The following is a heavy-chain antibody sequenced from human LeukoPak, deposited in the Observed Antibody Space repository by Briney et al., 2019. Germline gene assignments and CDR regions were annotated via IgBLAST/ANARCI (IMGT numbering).Heavy chain of an antibody. CDR2: INTFGTTA. V-gene: IGHV3-74*01. CDR1: GFTLGSYW. J-gene: IGHJ4*02. Sequence: GSLRLPCAVSGFTLGSYWMNWVGHVPGKGLVWVSHINTFGTTATSADSVKGRFTISRDNANHTLYLQMNSLRVEDTAVYYCVRDNAYKFDYWGQGALVTVSS. D-gene: IGHD5-24*01. CDR3: VRDNAYKFDY.